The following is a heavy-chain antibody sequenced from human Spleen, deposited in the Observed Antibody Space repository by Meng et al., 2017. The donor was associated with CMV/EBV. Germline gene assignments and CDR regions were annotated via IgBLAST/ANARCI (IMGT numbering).Heavy chain of an antibody. V-gene: IGHV3-23*01. J-gene: IGHJ4*02. CDR1: GFTFSSYA. Sequence: GESLKISCAASGFTFSSYAMSWVRQAPGKGLEWVSGISGSGGSTYYADSVKGRFTISRDNSENTMYLQVNSLRAEDTAVYYCAKNYDSSGYHFDCRGQGTLVTVSS. CDR2: ISGSGGST. CDR3: AKNYDSSGYHFDC. D-gene: IGHD3-22*01.